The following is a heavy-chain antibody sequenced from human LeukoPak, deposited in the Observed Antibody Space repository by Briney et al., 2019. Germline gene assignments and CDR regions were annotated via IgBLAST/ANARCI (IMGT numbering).Heavy chain of an antibody. J-gene: IGHJ4*02. Sequence: GGSLRLSCAASGFTVSSFYMSWVRQAPGKGLEWVSVIYSGGSTYYADSVKGRFTISRDNSKNTLYLQMNSLRAEDTAVYYCARDSGQLWLFDYWGQGTLVTVSS. D-gene: IGHD5-18*01. V-gene: IGHV3-66*01. CDR2: IYSGGST. CDR1: GFTVSSFY. CDR3: ARDSGQLWLFDY.